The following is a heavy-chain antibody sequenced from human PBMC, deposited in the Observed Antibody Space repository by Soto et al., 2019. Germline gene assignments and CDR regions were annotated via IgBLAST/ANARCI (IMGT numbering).Heavy chain of an antibody. D-gene: IGHD3-10*01. V-gene: IGHV3-30*04. Sequence: QVQLVESGGGVVQPGRSLRVSCAASGFTFSRHAIHWVRQAPGKGLEWVAVISKDGSNTSYVYSVKGRFTISRDNSKNSLYLQMNSLGDEDTAVYYCVRSRSGAVADSFHYWGQGTQVTVSA. J-gene: IGHJ4*02. CDR2: ISKDGSNT. CDR1: GFTFSRHA. CDR3: VRSRSGAVADSFHY.